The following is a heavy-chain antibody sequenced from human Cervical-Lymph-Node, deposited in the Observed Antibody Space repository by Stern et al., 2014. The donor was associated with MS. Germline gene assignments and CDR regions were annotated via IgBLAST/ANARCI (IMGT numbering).Heavy chain of an antibody. J-gene: IGHJ4*02. V-gene: IGHV5-51*01. CDR3: ARHVQGFDY. Sequence: LQLVQSGAEVKKPGESMKISCKLSGYSFTIYYIAWVRQLPGKGLEWMGVIYPYDSDPTYSPYCQGQVTISADKSIPTAYLQWSSLRASDTAMYYCARHVQGFDYWGQGTLVTVSS. CDR1: GYSFTIYY. CDR2: IYPYDSDP.